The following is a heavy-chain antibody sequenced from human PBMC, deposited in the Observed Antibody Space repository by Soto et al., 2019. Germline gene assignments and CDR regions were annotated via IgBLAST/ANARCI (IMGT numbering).Heavy chain of an antibody. CDR3: ASCSSTSCQFDY. CDR1: GYTFTGYY. Sequence: ASVKVSCKASGYTFTGYYMHWVRQAPGQGLEWMGWINPNSGGTNYAQKFQGWVTMTRDTSTSTAYMELSSLRSEDTAVYYCASCSSTSCQFDYWGQGTLVTVSS. D-gene: IGHD2-2*01. J-gene: IGHJ4*02. V-gene: IGHV1-2*04. CDR2: INPNSGGT.